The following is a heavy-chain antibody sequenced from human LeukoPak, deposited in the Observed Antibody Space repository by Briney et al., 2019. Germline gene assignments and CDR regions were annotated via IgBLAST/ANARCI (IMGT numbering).Heavy chain of an antibody. J-gene: IGHJ4*02. CDR3: ARDPLYYYGSGSYIDY. CDR1: GFTFSSYA. Sequence: GGSLRLSCAASGFTFSSYAMHWVRQAPGKGLEWVAVISYDGSNKYSADSVKGRFTISRDNSKNTLYLQMNSLRAEDTAVYYCARDPLYYYGSGSYIDYWGQGTLVTVSS. D-gene: IGHD3-10*01. CDR2: ISYDGSNK. V-gene: IGHV3-30-3*01.